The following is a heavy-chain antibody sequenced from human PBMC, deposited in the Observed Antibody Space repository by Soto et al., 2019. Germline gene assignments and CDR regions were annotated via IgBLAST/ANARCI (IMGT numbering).Heavy chain of an antibody. CDR1: GFTFSNEN. CDR2: ISSSSSSI. CDR3: ARDPPLSMIVVVGVDDF. V-gene: IGHV3-21*01. D-gene: IGHD3-22*01. Sequence: PGGSLRLSCAASGFTFSNENMNWVRQAPGKGLEWVSSISSSSSSINYADSVKGRFTISRDNDKSSLYLQMNSLRAEDTAVYYCARDPPLSMIVVVGVDDFWGQGTLVTVSS. J-gene: IGHJ4*02.